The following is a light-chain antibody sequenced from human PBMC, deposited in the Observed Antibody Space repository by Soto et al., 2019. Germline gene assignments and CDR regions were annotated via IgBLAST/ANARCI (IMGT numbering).Light chain of an antibody. V-gene: IGKV1-39*01. J-gene: IGKJ2*03. Sequence: DVQMTQSPSSLSASIGDRVTISCRTSHVISTYLNWYQQKPGKAPNLLIHGASSLESGVPSRFSGSGSGTDFTLTITSLQPEDFATYYCQQSFSTPYSFAQGTKVDIK. CDR2: GAS. CDR1: HVISTY. CDR3: QQSFSTPYS.